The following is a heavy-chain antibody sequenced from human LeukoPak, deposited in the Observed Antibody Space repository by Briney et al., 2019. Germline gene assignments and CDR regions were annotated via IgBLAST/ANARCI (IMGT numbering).Heavy chain of an antibody. D-gene: IGHD3-10*01. J-gene: IGHJ4*02. CDR1: GGSNSSGGYS. CDR3: ARVRVRGVLDY. Sequence: PSQTLSLTCAVSGGSNSSGGYSWSWIRQPPGKGLEWIGYIYHSGSTYYNPSLKSRVTISVDRSKNQFSLKLSSVTAADTAVYYCARVRVRGVLDYWGQGTLVTVSS. CDR2: IYHSGST. V-gene: IGHV4-30-2*01.